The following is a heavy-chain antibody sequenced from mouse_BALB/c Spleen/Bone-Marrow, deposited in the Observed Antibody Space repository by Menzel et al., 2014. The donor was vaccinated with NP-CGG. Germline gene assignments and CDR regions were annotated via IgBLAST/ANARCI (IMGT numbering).Heavy chain of an antibody. Sequence: DVHLVESGGGLVQPGGSLKLPCAASGFDFSRYWMSWVRQAPGKGLEWIGEINPDSGTINYTPSLKDKFIISRDNAKNTLYLQMSKVRSEDTALYYCARLGYYGYFDYWGQGTTLTVSS. CDR1: GFDFSRYW. V-gene: IGHV4-1*02. CDR3: ARLGYYGYFDY. D-gene: IGHD2-3*01. J-gene: IGHJ2*01. CDR2: INPDSGTI.